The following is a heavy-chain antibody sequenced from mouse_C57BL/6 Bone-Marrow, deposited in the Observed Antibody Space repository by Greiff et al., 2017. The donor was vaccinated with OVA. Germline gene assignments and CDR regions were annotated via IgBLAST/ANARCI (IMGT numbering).Heavy chain of an antibody. CDR1: GYTFTDYN. J-gene: IGHJ3*01. Sequence: EVQLVESGTELVKPGASVKMSCKASGYTFTDYNMHWVKQSHGKSLEWIGYINPNNGGTSYNQKFKGKATLTVNKSSSTAYMELRSLTSEDSAVYYCARRDGYDYTWFAYWGQGTLVTVSA. CDR3: ARRDGYDYTWFAY. D-gene: IGHD2-4*01. CDR2: INPNNGGT. V-gene: IGHV1-22*01.